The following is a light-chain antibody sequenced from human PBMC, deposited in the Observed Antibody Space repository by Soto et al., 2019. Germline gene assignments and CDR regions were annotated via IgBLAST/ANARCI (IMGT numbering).Light chain of an antibody. CDR2: GAS. V-gene: IGKV3D-15*01. Sequence: EIVMTQSPGTLSVSPGDTATLSCRTSQSVSSNLAWYQQKPGQAPRLLIYGASSRATGTPARFSGSGSGTEFTLTISSLQSEDFAVYYCQQYNSWPLTFGGGTKVEIK. J-gene: IGKJ4*01. CDR3: QQYNSWPLT. CDR1: QSVSSN.